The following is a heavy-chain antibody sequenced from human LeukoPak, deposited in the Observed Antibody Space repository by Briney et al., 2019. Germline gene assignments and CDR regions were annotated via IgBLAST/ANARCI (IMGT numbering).Heavy chain of an antibody. D-gene: IGHD3-10*02. CDR1: GFTFSSYE. V-gene: IGHV3-48*03. CDR3: AELGITMIGGV. Sequence: GGSLRLSCAASGFTFSSYEMIWVRQAPGKGLEGVSYISSSGSTIYYADSVKGRFTISRDNAKNSLYLQMNSLRAEDTAVYYCAELGITMIGGVWGKGTTVTISS. J-gene: IGHJ6*04. CDR2: ISSSGSTI.